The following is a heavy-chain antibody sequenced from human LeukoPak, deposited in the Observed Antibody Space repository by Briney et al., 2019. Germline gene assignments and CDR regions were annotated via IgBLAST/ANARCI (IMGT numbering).Heavy chain of an antibody. Sequence: SETLSLTCSVSGGSISSYYWSWIRQPPGKGLEWIGYIYYSGSTNYNPSLKSRVTISVDTSKNQFSLKLSSVTAADTAVYYCARRRYYYYGMDVWGQGTTVTVSS. V-gene: IGHV4-59*08. J-gene: IGHJ6*02. CDR2: IYYSGST. CDR1: GGSISSYY. CDR3: ARRRYYYYGMDV.